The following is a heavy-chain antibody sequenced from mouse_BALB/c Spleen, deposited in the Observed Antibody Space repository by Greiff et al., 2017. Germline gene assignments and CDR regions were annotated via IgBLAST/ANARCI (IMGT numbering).Heavy chain of an antibody. V-gene: IGHV1S137*01. CDR2: ISTYYGDA. D-gene: IGHD2-4*01. CDR3: AREDYGAWFAY. CDR1: GYTFTDYA. Sequence: QVQLQQSGAELVRPGVSVKISCKGSGYTFTDYAMHWVKQSHAKSLEWIGVISTYYGDASYNQKFKGKATMTVDKSSSTAYMELARLTSEDSAIYYCAREDYGAWFAYWGQGTLVTVSA. J-gene: IGHJ3*01.